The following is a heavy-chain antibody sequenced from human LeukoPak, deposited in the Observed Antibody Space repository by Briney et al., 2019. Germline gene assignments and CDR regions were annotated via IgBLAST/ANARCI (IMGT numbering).Heavy chain of an antibody. D-gene: IGHD3-3*01. Sequence: SETLSLTCAVSGSSISSGYFWGWIRQPPGKGLECIGSINHSGNTYYNPSLKSRVTMSVDTSKNQLSLNVTSVTAADTAVYYCARVGGITIFGGASITPNYYMDVWGKGTTVIVSS. CDR3: ARVGGITIFGGASITPNYYMDV. V-gene: IGHV4-38-2*01. J-gene: IGHJ6*03. CDR2: INHSGNT. CDR1: GSSISSGYF.